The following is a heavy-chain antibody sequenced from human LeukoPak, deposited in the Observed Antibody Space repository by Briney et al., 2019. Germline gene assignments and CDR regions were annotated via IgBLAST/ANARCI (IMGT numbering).Heavy chain of an antibody. CDR1: GFTFSSYA. Sequence: GGSLRLSCAASGFTFSSYAMSWVRQAPGKGLEWVSGISGSGGSTYYADSVKGRFTISRDNSKNTLYLQMNSLRAEDTAVYYCAKDQGGLRLQGDIVVVPAALDAFDIWGQGTMVTVSS. D-gene: IGHD2-2*01. V-gene: IGHV3-23*01. CDR2: ISGSGGST. J-gene: IGHJ3*02. CDR3: AKDQGGLRLQGDIVVVPAALDAFDI.